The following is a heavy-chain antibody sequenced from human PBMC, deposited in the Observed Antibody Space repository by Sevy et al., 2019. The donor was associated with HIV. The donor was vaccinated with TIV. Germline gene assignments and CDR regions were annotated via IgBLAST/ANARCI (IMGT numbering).Heavy chain of an antibody. CDR1: GFTFSDYY. CDR3: AREGSLRYFDL. D-gene: IGHD3-10*01. Sequence: GGSLRLSCAASGFTFSDYYMNWIRQSPRRGLEWVSYISSTGTIIYYADSVKGRFTISRDNAKNSLYLQMNSLRAEDTAVYYCAREGSLRYFDLWGRGTLVTVSS. V-gene: IGHV3-11*01. J-gene: IGHJ2*01. CDR2: ISSTGTII.